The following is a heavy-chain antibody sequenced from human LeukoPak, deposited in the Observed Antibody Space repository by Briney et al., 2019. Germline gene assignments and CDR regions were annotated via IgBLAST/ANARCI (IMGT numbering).Heavy chain of an antibody. Sequence: PGGSLRLSCAASGFTFSSYGMHWVRQAPGKGLEWVAVISYDGSNKYYADSVKGRFTISRDNSKNTLYLQMNSLRAEDTAVYYCAKDSGVSQWLVQGYDAFDIWGQGTMVTVSS. CDR3: AKDSGVSQWLVQGYDAFDI. V-gene: IGHV3-30*18. J-gene: IGHJ3*02. CDR2: ISYDGSNK. CDR1: GFTFSSYG. D-gene: IGHD6-19*01.